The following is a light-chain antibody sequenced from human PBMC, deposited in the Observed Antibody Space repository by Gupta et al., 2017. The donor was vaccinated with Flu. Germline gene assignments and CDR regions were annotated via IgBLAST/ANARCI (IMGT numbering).Light chain of an antibody. J-gene: IGLJ2*01. CDR3: YSTDSSGNHRV. Sequence: SSELTQPPSVSVSPGQTARITCSGDALPKKYAYWYQQKAGQAPVLVIYEDSKRPSGIPERFSGSSSGTRATVTISGAQVEDEADYYCYSTDSSGNHRVFGGGTKLTVL. V-gene: IGLV3-10*01. CDR2: EDS. CDR1: ALPKKY.